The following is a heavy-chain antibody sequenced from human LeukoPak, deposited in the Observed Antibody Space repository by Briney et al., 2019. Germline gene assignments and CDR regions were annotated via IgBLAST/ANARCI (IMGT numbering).Heavy chain of an antibody. V-gene: IGHV1-18*04. CDR2: ISAYNGNT. J-gene: IGHJ4*02. CDR3: ARDRPVEMATIAIDY. D-gene: IGHD5-24*01. CDR1: GYTFTSYY. Sequence: ASVKVSCKASGYTFTSYYMHWVRQAPGQGLEWMGWISAYNGNTNYAQKLQGRVTMTTDTSTSTAYMELRSLRSDDTAVYYCARDRPVEMATIAIDYWGQGTLVTVSS.